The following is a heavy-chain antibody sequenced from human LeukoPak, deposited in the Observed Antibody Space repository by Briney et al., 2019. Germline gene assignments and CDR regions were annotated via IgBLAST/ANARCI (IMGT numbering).Heavy chain of an antibody. CDR1: GYTFTGYY. Sequence: EASVNVSCKASGYTFTGYYMHWVRQAPGQGLEWMGWINPNSGGTNYAQKFQGRVTMTRDTSISTAYMELSRLRSDDTAVYYCARAPLIKPYCSGGSCYGASGSFDYWGQGTLVTVSS. V-gene: IGHV1-2*02. D-gene: IGHD2-15*01. CDR2: INPNSGGT. CDR3: ARAPLIKPYCSGGSCYGASGSFDY. J-gene: IGHJ4*02.